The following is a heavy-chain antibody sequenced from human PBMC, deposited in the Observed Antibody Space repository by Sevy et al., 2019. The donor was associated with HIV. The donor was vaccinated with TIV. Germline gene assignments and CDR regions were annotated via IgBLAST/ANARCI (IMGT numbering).Heavy chain of an antibody. CDR3: ARFLSTSYYYYHAMDV. D-gene: IGHD2-2*01. CDR2: MNPNSGNT. Sequence: ASVKVSCKASGYTFTTYDINWVRQATGQGLEWMGWMNPNSGNTGYAQKFQGRLTMTRNTTIETAYMEMGSLRSEDTAVYYCARFLSTSYYYYHAMDVWGQGTTVTVSS. J-gene: IGHJ6*02. V-gene: IGHV1-8*01. CDR1: GYTFTTYD.